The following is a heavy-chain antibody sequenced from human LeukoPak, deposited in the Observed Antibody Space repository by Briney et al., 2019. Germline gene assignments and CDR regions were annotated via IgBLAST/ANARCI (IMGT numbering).Heavy chain of an antibody. CDR1: GFTFSTYS. CDR2: ISWNSGSI. J-gene: IGHJ5*02. D-gene: IGHD6-13*01. Sequence: GGSLRLSCAASGFTFSTYSMNWVRQAPGKGLEWVSGISWNSGSIGYADSVKGRFTISRGNAKNSLYLQMNSLRAEDTASYYCAKDMGPTLIAAAGTGWFDPWGQGTLVTVSS. V-gene: IGHV3-9*01. CDR3: AKDMGPTLIAAAGTGWFDP.